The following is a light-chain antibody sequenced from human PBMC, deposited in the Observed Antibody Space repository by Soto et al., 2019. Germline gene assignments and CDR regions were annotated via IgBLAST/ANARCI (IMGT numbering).Light chain of an antibody. CDR1: QGISSG. CDR3: QQYHSYPMYT. J-gene: IGKJ2*01. Sequence: DIQMTQSPSTLSASVGDRVTITFRASQGISSGLAWYQQKPGKAPNLLIYKAFSLEGGIPSRFSGSGSGTEFNLTITSLQPDTFPTYYCQQYHSYPMYTFGQGTKLEIK. V-gene: IGKV1-5*03. CDR2: KAF.